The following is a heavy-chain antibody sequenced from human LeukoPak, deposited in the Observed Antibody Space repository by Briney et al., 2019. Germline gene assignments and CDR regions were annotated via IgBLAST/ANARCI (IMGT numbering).Heavy chain of an antibody. CDR1: GFTFSSYA. V-gene: IGHV3-23*01. D-gene: IGHD6-13*01. J-gene: IGHJ6*02. CDR2: ISGSGGST. Sequence: GGSLRLSCAASGFTFSSYAMSWVRQAPGKGLEWVSAISGSGGSTYYADSVKGRFTISRDNSKNTLYLQMNSLRAEDTAVYYCAKDRAAAGTGVRDYYYYYAMDVWGQGTTVTVSS. CDR3: AKDRAAAGTGVRDYYYYYAMDV.